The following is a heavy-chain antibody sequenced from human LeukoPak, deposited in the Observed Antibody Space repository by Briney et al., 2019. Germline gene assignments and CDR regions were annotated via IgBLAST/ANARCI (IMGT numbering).Heavy chain of an antibody. Sequence: SETLSLTCTVSGGSISYYYWSWIRQPPGKGLEWIGYIYYSGTTNYNPSLKTRVTISIGTSKNQFSLRLSSVTAADTAVYYCARRQFGDYPTGHFDYWGQGTLVTVSS. CDR1: GGSISYYY. V-gene: IGHV4-59*01. D-gene: IGHD4-17*01. J-gene: IGHJ4*02. CDR2: IYYSGTT. CDR3: ARRQFGDYPTGHFDY.